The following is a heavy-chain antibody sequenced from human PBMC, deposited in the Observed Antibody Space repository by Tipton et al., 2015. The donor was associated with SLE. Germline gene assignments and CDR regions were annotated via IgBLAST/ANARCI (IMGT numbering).Heavy chain of an antibody. CDR3: AREGRGSYFEY. CDR1: GFTFNNYA. D-gene: IGHD3-10*01. CDR2: IYSGDSST. J-gene: IGHJ4*02. Sequence: QLVQSGGGLVQPGGSLRLSCAASGFTFNNYAMSWVRQAPGKGLEWVSVIYSGDSSTYYADSVKGRFVISRENSKNTLYLQMNSLRAEDTAVYYCAREGRGSYFEYWGQGTLVTVSS. V-gene: IGHV3-23*03.